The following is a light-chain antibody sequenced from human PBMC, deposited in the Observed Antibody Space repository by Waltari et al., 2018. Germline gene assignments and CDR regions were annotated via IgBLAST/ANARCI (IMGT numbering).Light chain of an antibody. J-gene: IGLJ3*02. Sequence: QSVLTQPPSASGTPGQRVTLSCSGSSSNIGSNYVYWYQQLPGTAPKLLSYRNNQRPSGVPDRFSGSKSGTSASLAISGLRSEDEADYYCAAWDDSLSGPVFGGGTKLTVL. CDR3: AAWDDSLSGPV. CDR2: RNN. V-gene: IGLV1-47*01. CDR1: SSNIGSNY.